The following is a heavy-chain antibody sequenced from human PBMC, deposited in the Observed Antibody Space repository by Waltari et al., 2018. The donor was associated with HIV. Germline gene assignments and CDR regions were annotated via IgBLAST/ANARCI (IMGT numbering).Heavy chain of an antibody. CDR1: GYASTDHY. V-gene: IGHV1-2*02. CDR3: VRDRGLNWNGDI. D-gene: IGHD3-3*01. Sequence: QVQLVQSGAEVTGPGAYVKVSCKASGYASTDHYVFWVRQVPGPGLEWMGWMNPNGGATKYAQKFQGRISMTRDTSITTAYMELSGLRSDDTAIFYCVRDRGLNWNGDIWGQGTLVTVSS. CDR2: MNPNGGAT. J-gene: IGHJ4*02.